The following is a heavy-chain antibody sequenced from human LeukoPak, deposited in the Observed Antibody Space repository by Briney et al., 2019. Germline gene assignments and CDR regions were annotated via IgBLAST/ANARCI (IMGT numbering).Heavy chain of an antibody. J-gene: IGHJ6*02. V-gene: IGHV1-18*01. D-gene: IGHD5-18*01. CDR3: ATYSYAYGMDV. Sequence: ASVKVSCKTSGYTFTNYGISGVRQAPGQGLEWMGWISTYNGNTNYAQKLQGRVTMTTDTSTRTAYMELRSLRSDDTAVYYCATYSYAYGMDVWGQGTTVTVSS. CDR1: GYTFTNYG. CDR2: ISTYNGNT.